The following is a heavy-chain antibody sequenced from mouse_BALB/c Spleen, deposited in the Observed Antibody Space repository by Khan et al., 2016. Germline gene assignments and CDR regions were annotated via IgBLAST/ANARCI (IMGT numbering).Heavy chain of an antibody. CDR2: INPDSYTI. J-gene: IGHJ3*01. V-gene: IGHV4-1*02. CDR3: AGARYYGYLAY. Sequence: EVKLLESGGGLVHPGGSLKLSCAASGFVFSRYWMSWVRQAPGKGLEWIGEINPDSYTINYTPSLKDKFIISRDNAKNTLYLHMSKVRSEDTALYYCAGARYYGYLAYWGKGTLVTVSA. D-gene: IGHD1-1*01. CDR1: GFVFSRYW.